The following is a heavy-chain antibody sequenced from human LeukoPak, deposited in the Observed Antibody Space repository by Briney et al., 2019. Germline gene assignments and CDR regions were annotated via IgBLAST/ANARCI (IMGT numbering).Heavy chain of an antibody. J-gene: IGHJ4*02. Sequence: PSETLSLTCTVSGGSISSGGYYWSWIRQHPGKGLEWIGYIYYSGSTYYNPSLKSRVTISVDTSKNQFSLKLSSVTAADTAVYYCARGNYDILTGSTLVDYWGQGTLVTVSS. CDR1: GGSISSGGYY. CDR3: ARGNYDILTGSTLVDY. CDR2: IYYSGST. D-gene: IGHD3-9*01. V-gene: IGHV4-31*03.